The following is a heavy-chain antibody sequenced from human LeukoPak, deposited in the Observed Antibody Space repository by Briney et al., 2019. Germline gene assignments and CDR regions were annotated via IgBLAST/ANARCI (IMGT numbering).Heavy chain of an antibody. V-gene: IGHV1-46*01. D-gene: IGHD2-8*01. CDR2: INPSGGST. CDR1: GYNFISYY. CDR3: AREALVLVDAVRYYYYGMDV. Sequence: ASVKVSCKAAGYNFISYYMHWVRQAPGQGLEWMGIINPSGGSTSYAQKFQDRVTMTRDTSTSTVYMELSSLKSEDTAVYYCAREALVLVDAVRYYYYGMDVWGQGTTVTVSS. J-gene: IGHJ6*02.